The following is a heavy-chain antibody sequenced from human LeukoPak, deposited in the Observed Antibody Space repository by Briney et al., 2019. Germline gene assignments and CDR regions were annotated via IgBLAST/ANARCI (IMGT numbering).Heavy chain of an antibody. CDR2: ISSSSYI. J-gene: IGHJ4*02. Sequence: PGGSLRLSCAASGFTFSSYSMNWVRQAPGKGLEWVSSISSSSYIYYADSVKGRFTISRDNAKNSLYLQMNSLRAEDTAVYYCARDEEGLEENFDYWGQGTLVTVSS. D-gene: IGHD3/OR15-3a*01. V-gene: IGHV3-21*01. CDR3: ARDEEGLEENFDY. CDR1: GFTFSSYS.